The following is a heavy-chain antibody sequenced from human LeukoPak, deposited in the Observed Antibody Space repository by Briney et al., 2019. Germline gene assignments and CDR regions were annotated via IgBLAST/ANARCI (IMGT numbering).Heavy chain of an antibody. Sequence: ASVKVSCKTSGYTFSTYAIQWERQAPGQRLEWMGWINGGDGNTKFSQKFQGRVTITRDTSASSSYMELSSLRSEDTAVYYCARSYIVVVPAVYFDYWGQGTLVTVSS. CDR2: INGGDGNT. CDR1: GYTFSTYA. J-gene: IGHJ4*02. V-gene: IGHV1-3*01. CDR3: ARSYIVVVPAVYFDY. D-gene: IGHD2-2*01.